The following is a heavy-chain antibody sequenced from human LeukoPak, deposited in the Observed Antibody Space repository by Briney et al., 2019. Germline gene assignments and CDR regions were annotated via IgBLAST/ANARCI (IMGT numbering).Heavy chain of an antibody. Sequence: GGSLRLSCAASGFTFDDYAMHWVRHAPGKGLEWVSGISWNSGSIGYADSVKGRFTISRDNAKNSLYLQMNSLRVEDTALYYCVKDSRPGGNSWYDSWGQGTWSSSPQ. CDR2: ISWNSGSI. CDR1: GFTFDDYA. CDR3: VKDSRPGGNSWYDS. J-gene: IGHJ5*01. D-gene: IGHD4-23*01. V-gene: IGHV3-9*01.